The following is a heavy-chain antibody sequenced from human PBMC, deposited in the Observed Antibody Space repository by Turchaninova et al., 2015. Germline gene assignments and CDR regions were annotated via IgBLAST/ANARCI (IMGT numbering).Heavy chain of an antibody. CDR3: AHMTPVAGTCLFDP. V-gene: IGHV2-5*02. J-gene: IGHJ5*02. CDR1: GFSLSTGGAG. D-gene: IGHD6-19*01. CDR2: IYWEDDK. Sequence: QITLKESGHTLVKPTQTLTMTCAFSGFSLSTGGAGVGWIRQPPGKALAWLALIYWEDDKLYIPSLKSRLNITKDTSKKQVVFTMTNMDPVDTATYFGAHMTPVAGTCLFDPRGQGTLVTVSS.